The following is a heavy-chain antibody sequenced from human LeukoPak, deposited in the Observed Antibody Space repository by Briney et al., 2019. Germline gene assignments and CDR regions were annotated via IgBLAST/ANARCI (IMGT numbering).Heavy chain of an antibody. Sequence: SETLSLTCSVSGAIIKREGFNWDWIRQAPGKGLEYIGSVFYNGNTYYNPSLESRVTISVDTSKNQFSLKLYSVTAADTAVYYCTRRPKEPGLWSGYVDSWGQGTLVTVSS. CDR3: TRRPKEPGLWSGYVDS. J-gene: IGHJ4*02. V-gene: IGHV4-39*01. CDR1: GAIIKREGFN. D-gene: IGHD3-3*01. CDR2: VFYNGNT.